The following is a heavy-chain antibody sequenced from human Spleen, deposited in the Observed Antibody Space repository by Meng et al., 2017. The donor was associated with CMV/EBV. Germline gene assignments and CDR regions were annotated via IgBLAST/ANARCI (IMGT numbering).Heavy chain of an antibody. Sequence: KASGGTCRSNTISWVRQAPGQGLEWMGGIIPIFGTIKYAQKFQGRVTITTDESTSTAYMELSSLRSEDTAVYYCATTDGSFLEWLLNYWGQGTLVTVSS. CDR3: ATTDGSFLEWLLNY. CDR2: IIPIFGTI. V-gene: IGHV1-69*05. D-gene: IGHD3-3*02. CDR1: GGTCRSNT. J-gene: IGHJ4*02.